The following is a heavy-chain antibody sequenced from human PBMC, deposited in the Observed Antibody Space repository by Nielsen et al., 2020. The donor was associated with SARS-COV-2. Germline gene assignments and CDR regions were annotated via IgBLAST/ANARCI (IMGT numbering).Heavy chain of an antibody. D-gene: IGHD1-7*01. CDR3: AREVGTTDWFDP. CDR2: IYYSWNT. CDR1: GGSISSGGYY. V-gene: IGHV4-31*03. J-gene: IGHJ5*02. Sequence: SETLSLTCTVSGGSISSGGYYWSWIRQHPGKGREWIGYIYYSWNTYYNPSLKSRVTISADTSKNQFSLKLSSVTAADTAVYYCAREVGTTDWFDPWGQGTLVTVSS.